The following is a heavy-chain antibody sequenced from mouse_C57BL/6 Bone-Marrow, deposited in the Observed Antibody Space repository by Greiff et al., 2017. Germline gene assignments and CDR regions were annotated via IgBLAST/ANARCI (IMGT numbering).Heavy chain of an antibody. J-gene: IGHJ2*01. D-gene: IGHD2-1*01. CDR3: ARDYYGSDY. Sequence: VQLQQSGAELMKPGASVKLSYKATGYTFTGYWIEWVKQRPGHGLEWIGEILPGSGSTNYNAKFKGKATFTADTSSNTAYMQLSSLTTEDSAIYYGARDYYGSDYWGQGTTLTVSS. V-gene: IGHV1-9*01. CDR1: GYTFTGYW. CDR2: ILPGSGST.